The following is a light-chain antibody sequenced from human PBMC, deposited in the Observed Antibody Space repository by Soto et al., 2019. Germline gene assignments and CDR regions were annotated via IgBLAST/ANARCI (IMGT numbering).Light chain of an antibody. J-gene: IGKJ3*01. CDR3: QQYGGSPGT. V-gene: IGKV3-20*01. Sequence: EIVLTQSPGILSLSPGERATLSCRASQSVSNDFLAWYQQKPGQAPRLLIYGASTRATDVPDRFSGSGSGTDFTLTISRLEPEDFAVYYCQQYGGSPGTFGPGTKVDIK. CDR1: QSVSNDF. CDR2: GAS.